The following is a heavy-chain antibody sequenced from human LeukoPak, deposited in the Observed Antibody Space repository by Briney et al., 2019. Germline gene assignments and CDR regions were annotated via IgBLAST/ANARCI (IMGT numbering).Heavy chain of an antibody. CDR1: GFTFSSYS. Sequence: PGGSLRLSCAASGFTFSSYSMNWVRQAPGKGLEWVSSISSSSSYIYYADSVKGRFTISRDNAKNSLYQQMNSLRAGDTAVYYCARDYYDSSGYWDYWGQGTLVTVSS. CDR2: ISSSSSYI. J-gene: IGHJ4*02. CDR3: ARDYYDSSGYWDY. D-gene: IGHD3-22*01. V-gene: IGHV3-21*01.